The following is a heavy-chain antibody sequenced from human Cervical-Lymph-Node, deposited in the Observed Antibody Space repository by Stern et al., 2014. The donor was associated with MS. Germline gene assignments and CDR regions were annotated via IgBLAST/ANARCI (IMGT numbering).Heavy chain of an antibody. CDR3: ARAGYCSPSSCSDAFDI. CDR1: GYSFISHA. Sequence: QVQLVQSGAEVKDPGASVKVSCKASGYSFISHAMHWVRQAPGQTFEWMGWINGDNGNTKYSQKLQGRVTITRDKTTSTAYMELSRLTSEDTAVYYCARAGYCSPSSCSDAFDIWGQGTMVTVSS. CDR2: INGDNGNT. D-gene: IGHD2-15*01. J-gene: IGHJ3*02. V-gene: IGHV1-3*01.